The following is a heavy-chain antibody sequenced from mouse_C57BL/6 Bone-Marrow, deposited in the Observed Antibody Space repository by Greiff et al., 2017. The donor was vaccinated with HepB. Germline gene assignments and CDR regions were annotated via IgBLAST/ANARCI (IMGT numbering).Heavy chain of an antibody. J-gene: IGHJ1*03. CDR1: GYTFTSYW. Sequence: QVQLKQPGAELVRPGSSVKLSCKASGYTFTSYWMHWVKQRPIQGLEWIGNIYPSDSETHYNQKFKDKATLTVDKSSSTAYMQRSSLTSEDSAVYYCARSFDYPWYFDVWGTGTTVTVSS. CDR3: ARSFDYPWYFDV. D-gene: IGHD2-4*01. CDR2: IYPSDSET. V-gene: IGHV1-52*01.